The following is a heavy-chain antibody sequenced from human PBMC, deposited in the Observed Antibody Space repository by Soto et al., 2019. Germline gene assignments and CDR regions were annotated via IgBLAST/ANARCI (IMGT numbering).Heavy chain of an antibody. V-gene: IGHV1-18*04. CDR3: ARETAARGDYYYGMDV. CDR1: GYTFTSYG. Sequence: AAVKVSCKASGYTFTSYGISWVRQAPGQGLEWMGWISAYNGNTNYAQKLRGRVTMTTDTSTSTAYMELRSLRSDDTAVYYCARETAARGDYYYGMDVWGQGTTVTVSS. J-gene: IGHJ6*02. D-gene: IGHD3-10*01. CDR2: ISAYNGNT.